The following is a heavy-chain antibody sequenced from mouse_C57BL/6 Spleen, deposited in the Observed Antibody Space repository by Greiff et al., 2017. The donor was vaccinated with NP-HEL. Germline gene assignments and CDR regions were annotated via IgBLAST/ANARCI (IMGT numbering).Heavy chain of an antibody. Sequence: EVKLVESGGGLVQPGGSLKLSCAASGFTFSDYYMYWVRQTPEKRLEWVAYISNGGGSTYYPDTVKGRFTISRDNAKNTLYLQMSRLKSEDTAMYYCARQEDDYDEDWFAYWGQGTLVTVSA. J-gene: IGHJ3*01. CDR1: GFTFSDYY. V-gene: IGHV5-12*01. D-gene: IGHD2-4*01. CDR2: ISNGGGST. CDR3: ARQEDDYDEDWFAY.